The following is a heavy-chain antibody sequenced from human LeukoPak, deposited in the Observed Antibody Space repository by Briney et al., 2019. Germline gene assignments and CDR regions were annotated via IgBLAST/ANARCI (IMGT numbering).Heavy chain of an antibody. CDR2: IYYSGST. Sequence: SETLSLTCTVSGGSISSSSCYWGWIRQPPGRGLEWVGSIYYSGSTYYNPSLKSRVTISVDTSKNQFSLKLSSVTAADTAVYYCARPHYSSSSKYNWFDPWGQGTLVTVSS. V-gene: IGHV4-39*01. CDR1: GGSISSSSCY. J-gene: IGHJ5*02. D-gene: IGHD6-6*01. CDR3: ARPHYSSSSKYNWFDP.